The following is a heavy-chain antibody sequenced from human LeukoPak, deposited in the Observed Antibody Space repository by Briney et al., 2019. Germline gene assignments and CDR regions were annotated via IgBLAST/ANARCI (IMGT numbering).Heavy chain of an antibody. V-gene: IGHV4-34*01. CDR2: INHSGST. Sequence: PSETLSLTCAVYGGSFSGYYWSWIRQPPAKGLEWIGEINHSGSTNYNPSLKSRVTISVDTSKNQFSLKLSSVTAADTAVYYCARGEGSYDYVWGSHLKYYFDYWGQGTLVTVSS. J-gene: IGHJ4*02. CDR3: ARGEGSYDYVWGSHLKYYFDY. CDR1: GGSFSGYY. D-gene: IGHD3-16*01.